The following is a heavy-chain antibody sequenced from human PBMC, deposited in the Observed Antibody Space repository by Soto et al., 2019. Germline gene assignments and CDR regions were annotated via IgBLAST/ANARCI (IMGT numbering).Heavy chain of an antibody. CDR3: ARDLQTTLDP. D-gene: IGHD4-17*01. Sequence: SETLSLTCAVSGGSISSGGYSWSWIRQPPGKGLEWIGYIYYSGSTYYNPSLKSRVAISVDTSKNQFSLKLSSVTAADTAVYYCARDLQTTLDPWGQGTLVTVSS. J-gene: IGHJ5*02. CDR1: GGSISSGGYS. CDR2: IYYSGST. V-gene: IGHV4-31*11.